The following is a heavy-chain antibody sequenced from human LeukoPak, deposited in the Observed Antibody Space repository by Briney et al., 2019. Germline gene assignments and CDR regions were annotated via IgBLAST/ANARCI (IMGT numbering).Heavy chain of an antibody. D-gene: IGHD5-18*01. J-gene: IGHJ4*02. V-gene: IGHV3-74*01. CDR3: TRGAGGYSYG. Sequence: LPGGSPRLSCAASGFNFSSYWMHWVRQVPGKGLVRVSRINTDGSNTNYADSVKGRFTISRDNAKNTLYLQMNSLRAEDTAVFYCTRGAGGYSYGWGQGILVTVSS. CDR2: INTDGSNT. CDR1: GFNFSSYW.